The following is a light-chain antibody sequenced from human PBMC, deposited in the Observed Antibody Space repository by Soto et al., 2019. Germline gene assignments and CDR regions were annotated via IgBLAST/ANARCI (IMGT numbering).Light chain of an antibody. CDR1: QGISSY. CDR3: QQSYSSPPT. CDR2: AAY. J-gene: IGKJ1*01. V-gene: IGKV1-8*01. Sequence: AIRMTQSPSSLSASTGDRVTITCRASQGISSYLAWYQQKPGKAPKLLIYAAYNLQSGVPSRFSGSRSGPDFTLTISSLQPEDLATYYCQQSYSSPPTFGQGTKVDI.